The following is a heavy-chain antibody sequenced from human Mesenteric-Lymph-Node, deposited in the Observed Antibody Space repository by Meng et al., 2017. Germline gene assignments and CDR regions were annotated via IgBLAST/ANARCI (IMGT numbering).Heavy chain of an antibody. CDR3: ARGDYYGSGSYYTQNYYYYGMDV. V-gene: IGHV1-69*04. D-gene: IGHD3-10*01. J-gene: IGHJ6*02. Sequence: SVKVSCKASGGTFSSYAISWVRQAPGQGLEWMGRIIPILGIANYAQKFQGRVTITADKSTSTAYMELSSLRSEDTAVYYCARGDYYGSGSYYTQNYYYYGMDVWGQGTTVTVSS. CDR2: IIPILGIA. CDR1: GGTFSSYA.